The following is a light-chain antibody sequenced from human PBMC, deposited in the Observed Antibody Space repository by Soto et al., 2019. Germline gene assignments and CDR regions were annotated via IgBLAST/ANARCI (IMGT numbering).Light chain of an antibody. Sequence: AIQLTQSPSSLSASLGDRFTITCRTSQAIRNDLGWYQLKPGKAPRLLIYAASTLQSGVPSRFSGSGSRTDFTLTISSLQPEDFATYYCQQSYSTPQAFGQGTKVDIK. CDR3: QQSYSTPQA. CDR2: AAS. V-gene: IGKV1-6*01. CDR1: QAIRND. J-gene: IGKJ1*01.